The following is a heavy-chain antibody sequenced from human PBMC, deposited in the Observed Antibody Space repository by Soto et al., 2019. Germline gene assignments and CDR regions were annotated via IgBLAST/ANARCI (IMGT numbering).Heavy chain of an antibody. CDR2: TNPGSDIS. Sequence: QVPLVQSGAEVQEPGASVRVSCKASGSMFITYDISWVRQAPGQGLAWMGWTNPGSDISGYANTFQGGVTMTRDASPSTFHVELSSLTFEDTAVYYCARMASSGSLNWFDPWGQGTLVTVSS. J-gene: IGHJ5*02. CDR3: ARMASSGSLNWFDP. V-gene: IGHV1-8*02. CDR1: GSMFITYD. D-gene: IGHD6-13*01.